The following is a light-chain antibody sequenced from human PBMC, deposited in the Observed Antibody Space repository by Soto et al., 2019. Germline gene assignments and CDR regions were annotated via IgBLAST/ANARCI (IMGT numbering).Light chain of an antibody. V-gene: IGLV1-51*01. CDR1: SSNIGNNY. CDR3: GTWDDSPSAV. CDR2: DNT. J-gene: IGLJ2*01. Sequence: QSVLTQPPSVSAAPGQRVTISCSGSSSNIGNNYVSWYQQLPGTAPKLLIYDNTKRPSGIPDRFSGSKSGTSATLGITGLQTGDEADYYCGTWDDSPSAVFGGGTKLTVL.